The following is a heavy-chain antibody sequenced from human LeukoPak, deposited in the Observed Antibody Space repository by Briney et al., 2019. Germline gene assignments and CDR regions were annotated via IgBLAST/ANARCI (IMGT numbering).Heavy chain of an antibody. Sequence: GGSLRLSREVSRFSFRSYEMNWVRQAPGKGLEWVSYISRSATTISYADSVKGRFTISRDNAKNSLYLQMNSLRTEDTAVYYCARSLDTAMVLSPSYFDSWGQGTLVTVSS. D-gene: IGHD5-18*01. CDR1: RFSFRSYE. CDR2: ISRSATTI. CDR3: ARSLDTAMVLSPSYFDS. J-gene: IGHJ4*02. V-gene: IGHV3-48*03.